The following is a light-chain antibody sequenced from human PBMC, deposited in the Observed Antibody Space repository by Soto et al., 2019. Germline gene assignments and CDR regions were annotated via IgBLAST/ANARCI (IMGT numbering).Light chain of an antibody. J-gene: IGKJ5*01. Sequence: EIVLTQSPGTLSLSPGERATLSCRASQSISINYLAWYQQKLGQAPRPLIYDASTRATGIPDRFSGSGSGTDFTLTISRLEPEDFAVYYCQQYSSSPITFGQGTRLEIK. CDR3: QQYSSSPIT. CDR1: QSISINY. V-gene: IGKV3-20*01. CDR2: DAS.